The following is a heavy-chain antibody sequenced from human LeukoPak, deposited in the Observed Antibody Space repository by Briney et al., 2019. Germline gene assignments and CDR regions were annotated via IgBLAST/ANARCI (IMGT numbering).Heavy chain of an antibody. CDR3: AREGPHGSGTYYNPLDY. Sequence: SETLSLTCAVYGGSFSGYSWGWIRQPPGKGLEWIGSISYTGTTYYNPSLKSRVTISLDTSKNQFSLKLISVTAADTALYYCAREGPHGSGTYYNPLDYWGQGALVIVSS. CDR2: ISYTGTT. J-gene: IGHJ4*02. CDR1: GGSFSGYS. V-gene: IGHV4-34*01. D-gene: IGHD3-10*01.